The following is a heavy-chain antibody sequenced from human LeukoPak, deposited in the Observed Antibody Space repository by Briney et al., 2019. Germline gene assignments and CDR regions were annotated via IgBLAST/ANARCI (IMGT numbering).Heavy chain of an antibody. CDR1: GYTFTSYG. Sequence: GASVKVSCKASGYTFTSYGISWVRQAPGQGLEWMGWISAYNGNTNYAQKLQGRVTMTTDTSTSTAYMALRSLRSDDTAVYYCARDRPDYDFWSGTVMDVWGKGTTVTVSS. CDR3: ARDRPDYDFWSGTVMDV. D-gene: IGHD3-3*01. CDR2: ISAYNGNT. V-gene: IGHV1-18*01. J-gene: IGHJ6*03.